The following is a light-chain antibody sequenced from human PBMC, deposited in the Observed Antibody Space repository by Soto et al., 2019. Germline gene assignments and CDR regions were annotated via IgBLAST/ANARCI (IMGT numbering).Light chain of an antibody. CDR1: QSISSW. CDR3: QQYNSYSSIA. V-gene: IGKV1-5*01. Sequence: DIQMTQSPSTLSASVGDRVTITCRASQSISSWLAWYQQKPGKAPKLLIYDASSLESGVPSRFSGSGSGTELTLTISSLQPDDFATHYCQQYNSYSSIAFGQGTRLEIK. J-gene: IGKJ5*01. CDR2: DAS.